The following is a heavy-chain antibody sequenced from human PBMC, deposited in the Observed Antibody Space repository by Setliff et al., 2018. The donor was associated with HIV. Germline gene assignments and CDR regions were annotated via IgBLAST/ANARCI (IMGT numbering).Heavy chain of an antibody. V-gene: IGHV4-4*07. D-gene: IGHD5-18*01. Sequence: SETLSLTCTVSGGSMSGYYWNWIRQPAGKGLEWIGRIYSGGSTNHNPSLKSRVTMSVDTSKYQFSLSLSSVTAADTAVYFCARDPGYTYGSTFHFDDWGQGTLVT. CDR2: IYSGGST. CDR3: ARDPGYTYGSTFHFDD. J-gene: IGHJ4*02. CDR1: GGSMSGYY.